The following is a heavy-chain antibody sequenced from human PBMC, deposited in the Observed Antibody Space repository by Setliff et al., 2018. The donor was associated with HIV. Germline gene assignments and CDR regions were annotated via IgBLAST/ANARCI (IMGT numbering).Heavy chain of an antibody. V-gene: IGHV1-46*01. CDR2: INPSGGST. CDR1: GYTFTSYY. CDR3: ATEVGMDIGAFDI. Sequence: EASVKVSCKASGYTFTSYYMHWVRQAPGQGLEWMGIINPSGGSTSYAQKFQGRVTMTRDTSTSTVYMELSSLRSEDTAVYYCATEVGMDIGAFDIWGQGTMVTVSS. D-gene: IGHD5-12*01. J-gene: IGHJ3*02.